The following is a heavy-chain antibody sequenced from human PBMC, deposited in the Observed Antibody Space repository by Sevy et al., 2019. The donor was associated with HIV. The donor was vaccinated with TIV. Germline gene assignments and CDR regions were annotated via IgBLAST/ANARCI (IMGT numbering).Heavy chain of an antibody. CDR3: GKGGGGHYDPDEIGYYFYYYNMDV. CDR1: GFSFDSYG. V-gene: IGHV3-23*01. CDR2: ISGSGTRT. D-gene: IGHD3-22*01. Sequence: GGSLRLSCAVSGFSFDSYGMTWVRQAPGKGLEWVSAISGSGTRTYYADSVKGRFIISRDNSKNTLDLQMNSLRAEDTAIYYCGKGGGGHYDPDEIGYYFYYYNMDVWGKGTTVTVSS. J-gene: IGHJ6*03.